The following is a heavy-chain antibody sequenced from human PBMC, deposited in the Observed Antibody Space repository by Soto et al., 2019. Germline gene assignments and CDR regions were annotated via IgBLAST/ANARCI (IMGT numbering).Heavy chain of an antibody. D-gene: IGHD2-15*01. Sequence: PSETLSLTCTVSGGSIISGYWSWIRQPPGKGLEWIGYISYSGNTNYNPSLKSRVTMSVDTPKNQFSLRLGSVTTADTAVYYCAGLRGYAGSPIDYWGQGTLVSVSS. J-gene: IGHJ4*02. CDR2: ISYSGNT. CDR1: GGSIISGY. V-gene: IGHV4-59*01. CDR3: AGLRGYAGSPIDY.